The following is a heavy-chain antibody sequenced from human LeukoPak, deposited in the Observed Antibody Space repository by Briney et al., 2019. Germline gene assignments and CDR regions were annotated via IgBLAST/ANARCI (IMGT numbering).Heavy chain of an antibody. CDR2: ITSSSSTT. J-gene: IGHJ4*02. CDR3: ARDGRNGYEDDY. D-gene: IGHD5-12*01. CDR1: TFSFSTYA. Sequence: GGSLRLSCAASTFSFSTYAINWVRHAPGKGLEWLSHITSSSSTTLYADSVKGRFTISRDNAKNSLFLQMNSLRAEDTAVYYCARDGRNGYEDDYWGQGTLVTVSS. V-gene: IGHV3-48*04.